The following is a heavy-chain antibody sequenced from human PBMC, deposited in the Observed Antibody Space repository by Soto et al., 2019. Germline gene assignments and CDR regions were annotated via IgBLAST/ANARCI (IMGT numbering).Heavy chain of an antibody. D-gene: IGHD1-26*01. CDR2: IYYSGST. CDR3: ARDQATDGMDV. V-gene: IGHV4-31*03. Sequence: QVLLQESGPGLVKPSQTLSLTCTVSGGSISSGGYYWSWIRQHTEKGLEWIGYIYYSGSTYYNPSLKSRVTISVDTSKNQFSLKLSSVTAADTAVYYCARDQATDGMDVWGQGTTVTVSS. J-gene: IGHJ6*02. CDR1: GGSISSGGYY.